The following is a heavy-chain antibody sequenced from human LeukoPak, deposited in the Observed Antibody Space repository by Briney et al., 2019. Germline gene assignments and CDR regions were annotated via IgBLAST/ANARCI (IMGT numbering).Heavy chain of an antibody. CDR2: ISYDGSNK. CDR3: ARAHSSGWLVYYYYYGMDV. D-gene: IGHD6-19*01. Sequence: GRSLRLSCAASGFTFSSYAMHWVRQAPGKGLEWVAVISYDGSNKYYADSVKGRFTISRDNSKNTLYLQMNSLTAEDTAVYYCARAHSSGWLVYYYYYGMDVWGKGTTVTVSS. J-gene: IGHJ6*04. CDR1: GFTFSSYA. V-gene: IGHV3-30*04.